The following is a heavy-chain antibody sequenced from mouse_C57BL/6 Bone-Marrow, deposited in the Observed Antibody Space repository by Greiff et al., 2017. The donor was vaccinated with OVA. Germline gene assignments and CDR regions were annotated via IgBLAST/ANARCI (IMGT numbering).Heavy chain of an antibody. D-gene: IGHD1-1*01. CDR1: GYTFTDYY. Sequence: EVKLEESGPVLVKPGASVKMSCKASGYTFTDYYMNWVKQSHGKSLEWIGVINPYNGGTSYNQKFKGKATLTVDKSSSTAYMELNSLTSEDSAVYYCARRFLLLRWFAYWGQGTLVTVSA. CDR2: INPYNGGT. CDR3: ARRFLLLRWFAY. V-gene: IGHV1-19*01. J-gene: IGHJ3*01.